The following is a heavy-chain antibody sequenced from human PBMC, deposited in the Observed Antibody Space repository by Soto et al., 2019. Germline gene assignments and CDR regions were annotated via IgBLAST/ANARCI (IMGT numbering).Heavy chain of an antibody. CDR3: AKDGRGSGSHYNSFGY. CDR1: GFTVGNNY. J-gene: IGHJ4*02. D-gene: IGHD3-10*01. CDR2: IYSTGTT. V-gene: IGHV3-53*01. Sequence: EVQLVESGGGLIQPGGSLKLSCAASGFTVGNNYMSWVRQAPGKGLEWVSLIYSTGTTKYADSVKGRFTGSRDNAKNTLYLQMNRLSAEDTAVYYCAKDGRGSGSHYNSFGYWGQGTMVTVSS.